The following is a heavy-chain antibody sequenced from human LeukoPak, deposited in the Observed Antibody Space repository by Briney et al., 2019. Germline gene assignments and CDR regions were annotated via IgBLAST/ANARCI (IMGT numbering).Heavy chain of an antibody. CDR3: AKDRPNYHESNGHYYRLNGDS. Sequence: PGGSLRLSCVASGFTFNIYSMSWVRRAPGKGLEWVSSITSSGDATFYADSVKDHFTISRDNSRSTLYLQMSRLRVEDTAVYYCAKDRPNYHESNGHYYRLNGDSWGQGTLVTVSS. V-gene: IGHV3-23*01. D-gene: IGHD3-22*01. CDR2: ITSSGDAT. CDR1: GFTFNIYS. J-gene: IGHJ5*01.